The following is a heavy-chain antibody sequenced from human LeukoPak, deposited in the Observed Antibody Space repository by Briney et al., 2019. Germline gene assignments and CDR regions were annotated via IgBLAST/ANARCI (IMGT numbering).Heavy chain of an antibody. CDR1: GFTFSIYS. J-gene: IGHJ4*02. CDR3: ARVEIVVGLL. D-gene: IGHD2-15*01. CDR2: ISSSSSTI. V-gene: IGHV3-48*02. Sequence: GGSLRLSCAASGFTFSIYSMNWVRQAPGKGLGWVSYISSSSSTIYYADSVKGRFTISRDNAKNSLYLQMNSLRDEDTAVYSCARVEIVVGLLWGQGTLVTVSS.